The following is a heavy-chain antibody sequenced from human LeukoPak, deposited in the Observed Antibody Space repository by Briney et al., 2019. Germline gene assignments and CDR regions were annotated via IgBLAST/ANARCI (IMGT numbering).Heavy chain of an antibody. D-gene: IGHD5-18*01. J-gene: IGHJ4*02. V-gene: IGHV5-51*01. CDR1: GYSFTNHW. CDR2: IYPGDSDT. CDR3: ARRGYSYSDFDF. Sequence: GESLKISCKGSGYSFTNHWIGWVRQMPGKGLDWMGIIYPGDSDTRYSPSFRGQVTISADKSINTAYLQWSGLKASDTAMYYCARRGYSYSDFDFWGQGTLVTVSS.